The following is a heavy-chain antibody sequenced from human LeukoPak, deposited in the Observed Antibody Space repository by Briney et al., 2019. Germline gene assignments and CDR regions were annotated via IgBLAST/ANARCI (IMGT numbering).Heavy chain of an antibody. J-gene: IGHJ4*02. D-gene: IGHD3-16*02. CDR3: ARGTSRLYDYVWGSYRYNGYFDY. CDR2: INHSGST. V-gene: IGHV4-34*01. CDR1: DGSFSGYY. Sequence: PSETLSLTCAVYDGSFSGYYWSWIRQPPGKGLEWIGEINHSGSTNYNPSLKSRATISVDTSKNQFSLKLSSVTAADTAVYYCARGTSRLYDYVWGSYRYNGYFDYWGQGTLVTVSS.